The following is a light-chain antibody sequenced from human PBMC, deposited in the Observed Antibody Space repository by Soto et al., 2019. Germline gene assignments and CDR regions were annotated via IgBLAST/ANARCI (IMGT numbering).Light chain of an antibody. V-gene: IGLV1-47*02. CDR3: AAWDDSLRVVL. CDR1: SSNIGSNY. J-gene: IGLJ2*01. Sequence: QSVLTQPPSASGTPGQRVTISCSGSSSNIGSNYVYWFQQYPGTAPKVLVFGTNLRPSGVPDRFSASKSGTSGSLTISGLRFEDEDDYYCAAWDDSLRVVLFGGGTKLTVL. CDR2: GTN.